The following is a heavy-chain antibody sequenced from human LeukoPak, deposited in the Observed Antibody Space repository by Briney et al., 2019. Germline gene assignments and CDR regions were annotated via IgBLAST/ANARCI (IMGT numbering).Heavy chain of an antibody. V-gene: IGHV1-2*02. Sequence: ASVKVSCKASGYTFTDNFMHWVRQAPGQGLEWMGWINPNSGGTNYAQKFQGRVTMTRDTSISTAYMELSRLRSDDTAVYYCARVFQKQLSDYWGQGSLVTVSS. D-gene: IGHD6-13*01. CDR1: GYTFTDNF. J-gene: IGHJ4*02. CDR3: ARVFQKQLSDY. CDR2: INPNSGGT.